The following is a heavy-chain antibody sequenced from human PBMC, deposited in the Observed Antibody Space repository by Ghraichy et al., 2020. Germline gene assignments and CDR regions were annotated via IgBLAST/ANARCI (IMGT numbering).Heavy chain of an antibody. CDR1: GFTFSNYD. CDR3: ARVAGDYGIDY. CDR2: IVSAGDT. Sequence: GALRLSCAASGFTFSNYDMHWVRQVPGKGLEWVSSIVSAGDTYYPGSVKGRFTVSRENAKNSLYLQMNNLGAGDTAVYYCARVAGDYGIDYWGQGTLVTVSS. D-gene: IGHD4-17*01. J-gene: IGHJ4*02. V-gene: IGHV3-13*01.